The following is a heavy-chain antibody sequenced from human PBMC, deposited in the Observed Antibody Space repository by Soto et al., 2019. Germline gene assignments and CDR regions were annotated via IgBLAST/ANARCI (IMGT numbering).Heavy chain of an antibody. Sequence: LTCTVSGGSISSSSYYWGWIRQPPGKGLEWIGSIYYSGSTYYNPSLKSRVTISVDTSKNQFSLKLSSVTAADTAVYYXXXHLRTTGTNWFDPWGQGTLVTVSS. V-gene: IGHV4-39*01. J-gene: IGHJ5*02. CDR3: XXHLRTTGTNWFDP. CDR1: GGSISSSSYY. CDR2: IYYSGST. D-gene: IGHD4-17*01.